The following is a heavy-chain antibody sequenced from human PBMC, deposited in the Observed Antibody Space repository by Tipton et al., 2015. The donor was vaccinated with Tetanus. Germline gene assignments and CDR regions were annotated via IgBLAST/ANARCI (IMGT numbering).Heavy chain of an antibody. Sequence: TLSLTCTVSGGSISRGGYYWSWIRQLPGKGLEWIGYISYSGNTYYNPSLKSRLTISVDTSKNQFSLTLRSVTAADTAVYYCARESCGVASCYGFGYYYYGRDVWGQGTTVTVSS. D-gene: IGHD2-2*01. CDR2: ISYSGNT. CDR3: ARESCGVASCYGFGYYYYGRDV. V-gene: IGHV4-31*03. CDR1: GGSISRGGYY. J-gene: IGHJ6*02.